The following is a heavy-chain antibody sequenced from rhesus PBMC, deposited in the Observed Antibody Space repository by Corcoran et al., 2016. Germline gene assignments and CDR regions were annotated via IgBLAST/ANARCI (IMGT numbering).Heavy chain of an antibody. J-gene: IGHJ3*01. CDR3: AGHPFPMGGFDI. CDR1: GTSIDTFNW. CDR2: IGSRASST. V-gene: IGHV4-65*02. Sequence: QVQLQESGPGLVKPSETLSLTCAASGTSIDTFNWWTWIRQSPAKGLEWIPNIGSRASSTTSNPSLKSLFTISKDPSKNQFSLKLNSVTSADTAIYYCAGHPFPMGGFDIWGQGLRVTVSS. D-gene: IGHD2-39*02.